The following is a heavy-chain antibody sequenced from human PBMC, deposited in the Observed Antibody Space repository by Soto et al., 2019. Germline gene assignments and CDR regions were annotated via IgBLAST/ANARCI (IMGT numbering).Heavy chain of an antibody. CDR2: IYYSGST. D-gene: IGHD6-13*01. J-gene: IGHJ5*02. Sequence: SETLCLTCTVSGGSISSYYWSWIRQPPGKGLEWIGYIYYSGSTNYNPSLKSRVTISVDTSKNQFSLKLSSVTAADTAVYYCARQQYSRSWSNWFDPWGQGTLVTVSS. V-gene: IGHV4-59*08. CDR3: ARQQYSRSWSNWFDP. CDR1: GGSISSYY.